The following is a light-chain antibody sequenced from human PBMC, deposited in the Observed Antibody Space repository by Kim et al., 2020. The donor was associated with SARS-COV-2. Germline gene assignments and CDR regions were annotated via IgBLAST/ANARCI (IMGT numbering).Light chain of an antibody. CDR1: QSLSSY. CDR3: QQSYSTPVG. J-gene: IGKJ1*01. Sequence: DIQMTQSPSSLSASVGDRVTITCRASQSLSSYLNWYQQKPGKAPKLLIYAASSLQSGVPSRFSGSGSGTDFTLTISSLQPEDFATYYCQQSYSTPVGFGQGTKVDIK. CDR2: AAS. V-gene: IGKV1-39*01.